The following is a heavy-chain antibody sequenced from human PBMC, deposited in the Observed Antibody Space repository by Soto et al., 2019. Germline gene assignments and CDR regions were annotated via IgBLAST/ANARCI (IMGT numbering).Heavy chain of an antibody. J-gene: IGHJ6*02. CDR1: GYTFTSCG. V-gene: IGHV1-18*01. CDR3: ARAVNKGLDV. CDR2: INTYNGYT. Sequence: QVHLVQSGAEVKKPGASVKVSCKASGYTFTSCGISWVRQAPGQGLEWMGLINTYNGYTKYPQNFQGRVTMTTDTSTGTVYMELRSLTSDDTAVYYCARAVNKGLDVWGQGTTVTVSS.